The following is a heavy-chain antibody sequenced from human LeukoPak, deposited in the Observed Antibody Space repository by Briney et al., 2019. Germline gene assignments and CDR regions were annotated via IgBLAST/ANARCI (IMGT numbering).Heavy chain of an antibody. Sequence: GGSLRLSCEASGFTFSAYAMTWVRQAPGKGLEWVSYISSSSSTIYYADSVKGRFTISRDNAKNSLYLQMNSLRDEDTAVYYCARDCSGGSCYSWGYYFDYWGQGTLVTVSS. D-gene: IGHD2-15*01. CDR2: ISSSSSTI. CDR3: ARDCSGGSCYSWGYYFDY. J-gene: IGHJ4*02. CDR1: GFTFSAYA. V-gene: IGHV3-48*02.